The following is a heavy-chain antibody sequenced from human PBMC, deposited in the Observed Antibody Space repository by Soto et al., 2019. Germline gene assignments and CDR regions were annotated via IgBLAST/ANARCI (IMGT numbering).Heavy chain of an antibody. V-gene: IGHV3-73*02. D-gene: IGHD2-2*01. Sequence: EVQLVESGGGSVQSGGSLRLSCAASGFTFSGSTIHWVRQTSGKGLEWVGRIPSKINTYATAYAASVKGRFTISRDDSKNTAYLQMNSLKIEDTAIYYCARQHLDVPVASAIDYWGQGTLVTVSS. CDR3: ARQHLDVPVASAIDY. CDR2: IPSKINTYAT. J-gene: IGHJ4*02. CDR1: GFTFSGST.